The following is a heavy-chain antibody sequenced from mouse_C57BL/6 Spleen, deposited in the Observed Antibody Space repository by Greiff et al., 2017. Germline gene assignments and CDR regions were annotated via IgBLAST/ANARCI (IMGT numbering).Heavy chain of an antibody. Sequence: VQLQQSGAELVKPGASVKISCKASGYAFSSYWMNWVKQRPGKGLEWIGQLYPGDGDTYYNGKFKGKATLTEDKSSSTSYMQLSSLNSEDSAVYFRARGEDGNTWFAYWGQGTLVTVSA. V-gene: IGHV1-80*01. CDR3: ARGEDGNTWFAY. CDR2: LYPGDGDT. D-gene: IGHD2-1*01. J-gene: IGHJ3*01. CDR1: GYAFSSYW.